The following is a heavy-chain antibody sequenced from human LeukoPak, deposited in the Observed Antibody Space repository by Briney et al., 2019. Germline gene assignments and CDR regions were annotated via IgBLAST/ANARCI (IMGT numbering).Heavy chain of an antibody. D-gene: IGHD2-8*02. V-gene: IGHV3-74*01. CDR1: GFTLSDYW. Sequence: GGSLRLSCAASGFTLSDYWMHWVRQVPGEGLVWVSRIDPDGSNTNYADSVKGRFTTSRDNAKNTLYLQMNSLRAEDTALYYCTRVQAGRSGLMDVWGRGTTVTVSS. CDR3: TRVQAGRSGLMDV. J-gene: IGHJ6*02. CDR2: IDPDGSNT.